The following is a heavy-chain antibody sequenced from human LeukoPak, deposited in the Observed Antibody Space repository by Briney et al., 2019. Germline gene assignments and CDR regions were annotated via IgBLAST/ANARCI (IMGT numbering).Heavy chain of an antibody. D-gene: IGHD7-27*01. V-gene: IGHV4-38-2*02. CDR2: IYHSGST. CDR3: AREVTGDREERY. J-gene: IGHJ4*02. CDR1: GYSISSGYY. Sequence: SGTLSLTCAVSGYSISSGYYWGWIRQPPGKGLEWIGSIYHSGSTYYNPSLKSRVTISVDTSKNQFSLKLSSVTAADTAVYYCAREVTGDREERYWGQGTLVTVSS.